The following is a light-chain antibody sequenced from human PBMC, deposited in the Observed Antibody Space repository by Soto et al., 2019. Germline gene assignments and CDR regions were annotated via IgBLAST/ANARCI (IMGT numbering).Light chain of an antibody. V-gene: IGKV1-9*01. J-gene: IGKJ5*01. CDR2: AAA. CDR1: QGISSY. Sequence: DIQLTQSPSFLSASVGDRVTITCRASQGISSYLAWYQQKPGKAPKLLIYAAATLQSGVPSRFSGSGSGTEFTLTISSLQPEDFATEYCQQLNSYPTSGQGTRLAIK. CDR3: QQLNSYPT.